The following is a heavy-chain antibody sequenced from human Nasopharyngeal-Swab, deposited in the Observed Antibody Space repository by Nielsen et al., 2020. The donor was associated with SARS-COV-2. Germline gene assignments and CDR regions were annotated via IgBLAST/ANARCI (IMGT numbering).Heavy chain of an antibody. CDR2: ISSSSSYI. CDR3: ARGPDYYDSSGHPFDY. Sequence: GAALKISCAASGFTFSSYSMNWVRQAPGKGLEWVSSISSSSSYIYYADSVKGRFTISRDNAKNSLYLQMNSLRAEDTAVYYCARGPDYYDSSGHPFDYWGQGTLVTVSS. J-gene: IGHJ4*02. CDR1: GFTFSSYS. D-gene: IGHD3-22*01. V-gene: IGHV3-21*01.